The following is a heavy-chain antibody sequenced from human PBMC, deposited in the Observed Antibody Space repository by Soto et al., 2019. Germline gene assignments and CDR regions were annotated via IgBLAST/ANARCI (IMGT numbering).Heavy chain of an antibody. J-gene: IGHJ4*02. CDR3: ARDISLSMVRGVISH. D-gene: IGHD3-10*01. Sequence: GASVKVSCKASKYTFISYHIHWVRQAPGQGLEWLGIINPSGAYTSYAQKFQGRVTMTRDTSTSTVYMELSSLRLEDTAMYYCARDISLSMVRGVISHWGQGTLVTVSS. V-gene: IGHV1-46*01. CDR1: KYTFISYH. CDR2: INPSGAYT.